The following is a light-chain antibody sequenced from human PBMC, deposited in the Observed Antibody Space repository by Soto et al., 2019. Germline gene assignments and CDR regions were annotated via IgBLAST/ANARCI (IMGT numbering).Light chain of an antibody. CDR2: SNN. CDR1: TSNIGSNT. J-gene: IGLJ2*01. V-gene: IGLV1-44*01. CDR3: EAWDDSLNSPI. Sequence: QLVLTQPPSASGTPGQRVTISCSGGTSNIGSNTVSWYQQLPGTAPKLLIYSNNQRPSGVPDRFSGSKSGTSASLAISGLQSEDEADYYCEAWDDSLNSPIFGGGTKLTVL.